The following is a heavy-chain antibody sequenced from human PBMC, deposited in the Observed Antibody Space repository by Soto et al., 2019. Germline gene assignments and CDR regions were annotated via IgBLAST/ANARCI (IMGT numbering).Heavy chain of an antibody. D-gene: IGHD6-6*01. CDR2: ISYDGSNK. CDR3: ARGSSSSSDAFDI. J-gene: IGHJ3*02. V-gene: IGHV3-30-3*01. CDR1: GFTFSSYA. Sequence: GGSLRLSCAASGFTFSSYAMHWVRQAPGKGLEWVAVISYDGSNKYYADPVKGRFTISRDNSKNTLYLQMNSLRAEDTAVYYCARGSSSSSDAFDIWGQGTMVTVSS.